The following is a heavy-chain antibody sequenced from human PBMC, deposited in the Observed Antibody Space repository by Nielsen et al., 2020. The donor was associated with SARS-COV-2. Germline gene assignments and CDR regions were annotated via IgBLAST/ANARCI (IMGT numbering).Heavy chain of an antibody. J-gene: IGHJ4*02. Sequence: ASVKVSCKASGYTFTTYGISWVRQAPGQGLEWMGRVSTHNGNTNYVQKLQGRVTMTTDTSTSTAYMELRSLRSDDTAVYYCARDRGDGYNSGVDYWGQGTLVTVSS. V-gene: IGHV1-18*01. CDR3: ARDRGDGYNSGVDY. CDR2: VSTHNGNT. D-gene: IGHD5-24*01. CDR1: GYTFTTYG.